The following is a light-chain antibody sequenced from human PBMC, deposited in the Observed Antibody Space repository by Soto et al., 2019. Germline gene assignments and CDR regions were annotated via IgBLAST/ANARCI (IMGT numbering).Light chain of an antibody. Sequence: DIVMTQSPDSLALSLGERATINCKSSQSVLSDSKNYLSWFQQRPGQPPKLLLSWASTRESGVPDRFSGSGSATDFTLTIGSLQSEDVAVYYCQQYHDIPITFGQGTRLEI. J-gene: IGKJ5*01. V-gene: IGKV4-1*01. CDR3: QQYHDIPIT. CDR1: QSVLSDSKNY. CDR2: WAS.